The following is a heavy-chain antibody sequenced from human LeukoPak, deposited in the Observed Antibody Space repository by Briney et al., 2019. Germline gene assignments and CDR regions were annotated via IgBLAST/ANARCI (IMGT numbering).Heavy chain of an antibody. V-gene: IGHV3-15*01. Sequence: PGGSPRLSCAASGFTFSNGWMSWVRQAPGKGLEWVGRIKSESERGTTDYAAPVKGRFTISRDGSTNTVYLHMNSLKTEDTAVYFCTSNLYCSTSSCYTLDNWGQGTLVAVSP. CDR3: TSNLYCSTSSCYTLDN. J-gene: IGHJ4*02. CDR1: GFTFSNGW. D-gene: IGHD2-2*02. CDR2: IKSESERGTT.